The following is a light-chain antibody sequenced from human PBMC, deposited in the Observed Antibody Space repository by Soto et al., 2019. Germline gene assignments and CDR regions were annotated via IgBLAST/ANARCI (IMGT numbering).Light chain of an antibody. Sequence: DIQMTQSPSSVSASVGDRVTITCPASQSISSYFNWYQQEPGKAPQLLIYAASTLQSGVPSRFSGSGSGTDFTLTISSLQPEDFATYYCQQRYSTPPFTFGPGTKVDIK. J-gene: IGKJ3*01. CDR2: AAS. CDR3: QQRYSTPPFT. CDR1: QSISSY. V-gene: IGKV1-39*01.